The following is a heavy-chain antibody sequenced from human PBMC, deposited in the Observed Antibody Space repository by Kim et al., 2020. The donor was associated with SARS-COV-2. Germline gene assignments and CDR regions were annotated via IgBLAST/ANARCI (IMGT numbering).Heavy chain of an antibody. Sequence: ASVKVSCKASGYTFTSYGISWVRQAPGQGLEWMGWISAYNGNTNYAQKLQGRVTMTTDTSTSTAYMELRSLRSDDTAVYYCARDRIFILDTASYYYGMDVWGQGTTVTVSS. D-gene: IGHD5-18*01. V-gene: IGHV1-18*01. CDR2: ISAYNGNT. CDR1: GYTFTSYG. J-gene: IGHJ6*02. CDR3: ARDRIFILDTASYYYGMDV.